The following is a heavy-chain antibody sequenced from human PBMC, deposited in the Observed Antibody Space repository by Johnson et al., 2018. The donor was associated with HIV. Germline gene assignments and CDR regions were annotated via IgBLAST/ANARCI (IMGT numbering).Heavy chain of an antibody. D-gene: IGHD1-7*01. V-gene: IGHV3-30*04. CDR2: IGYDGSNK. J-gene: IGHJ3*02. CDR1: GFSFNNYA. Sequence: QVQLVESGGGVVQPGRSLRLSCGASGFSFNNYAMHWVRQAPGKGLEWVAVIGYDGSNKYYADSVKGRFPISRDNSKNTLYLQMNSLRAEDTAVYYCAREDQNWNYDHAFDIWGQGTMVTVSS. CDR3: AREDQNWNYDHAFDI.